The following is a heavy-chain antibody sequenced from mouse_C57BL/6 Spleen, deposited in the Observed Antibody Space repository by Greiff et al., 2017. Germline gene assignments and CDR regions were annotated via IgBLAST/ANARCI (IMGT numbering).Heavy chain of an antibody. CDR3: ARGGLLPYYFDY. CDR2: INPNYGTT. CDR1: GYSFTDYN. J-gene: IGHJ2*01. D-gene: IGHD2-3*01. V-gene: IGHV1-39*01. Sequence: EVKLVESGPELVKPGASVTISCKASGYSFTDYNMNWVKQSNGKSLEWIGVINPNYGTTSYNQKFKGKATLTVDQSSSTAYMQLNSLTSEDSAVYYCARGGLLPYYFDYWGQGTTLTVSS.